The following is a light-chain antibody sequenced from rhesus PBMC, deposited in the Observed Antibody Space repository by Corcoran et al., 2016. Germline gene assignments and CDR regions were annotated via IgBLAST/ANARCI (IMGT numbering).Light chain of an antibody. CDR2: KAS. J-gene: IGKJ2*01. Sequence: DIQMTQSPSSLSASVGDRVTITCRASQGINTYLNWYQQKQGKTPKRLIYKASSLESGVPSRFSGSGSGTDFTLTISSLQPEDFATYYCLQYNSAPYSFGQGTKVEIK. V-gene: IGKV1-43*02. CDR1: QGINTY. CDR3: LQYNSAPYS.